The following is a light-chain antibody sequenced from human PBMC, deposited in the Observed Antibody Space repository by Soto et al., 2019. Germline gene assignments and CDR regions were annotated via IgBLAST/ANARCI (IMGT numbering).Light chain of an antibody. V-gene: IGLV1-44*01. J-gene: IGLJ3*02. CDR3: AAWDESLKGWV. CDR1: TSNIGSNT. Sequence: QAVVAQPPSASGTPGQRVTISCSGSTSNIGSNTVSWYRQLPGTAPKVLMYGSDQRPSGVPDLFSGFTSGTSASLAISGLQSEDEADYYCAAWDESLKGWVFGGGTQLTVL. CDR2: GSD.